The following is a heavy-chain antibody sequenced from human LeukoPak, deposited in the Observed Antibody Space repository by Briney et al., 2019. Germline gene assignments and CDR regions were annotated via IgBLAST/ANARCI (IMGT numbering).Heavy chain of an antibody. CDR1: GGSISSYY. Sequence: SETLSLTCTVSGGSISSYYWSWIRQPPGKGLEWIGYIYYSRSTNYNPSLKSRVTISVDTSKNQFSLKLSSVTAADTAVYYCARIPAAMDSWFDPWGQGTLVTVS. CDR2: IYYSRST. D-gene: IGHD2-2*01. CDR3: ARIPAAMDSWFDP. V-gene: IGHV4-59*01. J-gene: IGHJ5*02.